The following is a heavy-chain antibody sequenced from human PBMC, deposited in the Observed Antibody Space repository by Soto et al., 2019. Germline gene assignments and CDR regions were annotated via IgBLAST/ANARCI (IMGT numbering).Heavy chain of an antibody. CDR2: IWYDGSNK. CDR1: GFIFSNYG. J-gene: IGHJ3*02. V-gene: IGHV3-33*01. Sequence: GGSLRLSCRASGFIFSNYGMHWVRQAAGKGLEWVAVIWYDGSNKYYAESVKGRFTISRDNSKSTLYLQMSSLRAEDTALYYCARAGVISVGVRELGAFESWAQRKKVRVSS. D-gene: IGHD3-10*01. CDR3: ARAGVISVGVRELGAFES.